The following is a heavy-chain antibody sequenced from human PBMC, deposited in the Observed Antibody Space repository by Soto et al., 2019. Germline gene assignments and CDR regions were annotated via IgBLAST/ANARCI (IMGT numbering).Heavy chain of an antibody. CDR2: FDPEDGET. CDR3: ATHHASITIFGVVTYFDY. CDR1: GYTLTELS. D-gene: IGHD3-3*01. V-gene: IGHV1-24*01. J-gene: IGHJ4*02. Sequence: ASVKVSSKVSGYTLTELSMHWVRQAPGKGLEWMGGFDPEDGETIYAQKFQGRVTMTEDTSTDTAYMELSSLRSEDTAVYYCATHHASITIFGVVTYFDYWGQGTLVTVSS.